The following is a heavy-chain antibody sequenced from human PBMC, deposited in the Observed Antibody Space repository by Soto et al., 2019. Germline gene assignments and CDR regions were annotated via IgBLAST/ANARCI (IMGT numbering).Heavy chain of an antibody. CDR2: ITDNGGST. J-gene: IGHJ4*02. V-gene: IGHV3-23*01. D-gene: IGHD4-17*01. CDR1: GFTFSRDG. Sequence: PGGSLRLSCAASGFTFSRDGMSWVRQAPGKGLEWVSLITDNGGSTYYADSVKGRFTISRDNTKNTLFLQMNSLRAEDTAVYYGAKERATTTAFDYWGQGALVTVSS. CDR3: AKERATTTAFDY.